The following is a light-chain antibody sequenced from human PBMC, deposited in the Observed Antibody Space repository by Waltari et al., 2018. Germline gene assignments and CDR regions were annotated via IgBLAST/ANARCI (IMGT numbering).Light chain of an antibody. V-gene: IGKV4-1*01. CDR3: QQYYSTPLT. Sequence: EIVMTQSPESLAVSLGERATINCKSSESVLYSSNNKNHLAWYQQKPGQPPKLLLYWAFTRKSGVPDRFSGSGSETDFTLTVTSLQAEDVAVYYCQQYYSTPLTFGGGTKVEIK. J-gene: IGKJ4*01. CDR2: WAF. CDR1: ESVLYSSNNKNH.